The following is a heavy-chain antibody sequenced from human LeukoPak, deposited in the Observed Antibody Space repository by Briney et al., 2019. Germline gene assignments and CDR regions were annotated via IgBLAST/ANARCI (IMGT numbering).Heavy chain of an antibody. D-gene: IGHD6-13*01. V-gene: IGHV1-2*02. J-gene: IGHJ5*02. Sequence: ASVKVSCKASGYTFTGYYMHWVRQAPGQGLEWMGWINPNSGDTNYAQKFQGRVTMTRDTSISTAYMELSRLRSDDTAVYYCARASPYSSSWYRWGDWFDPWGQGTLVTVSS. CDR2: INPNSGDT. CDR1: GYTFTGYY. CDR3: ARASPYSSSWYRWGDWFDP.